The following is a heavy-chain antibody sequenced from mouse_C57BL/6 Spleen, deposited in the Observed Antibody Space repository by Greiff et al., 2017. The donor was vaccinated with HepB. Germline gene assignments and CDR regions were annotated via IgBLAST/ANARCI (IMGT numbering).Heavy chain of an antibody. Sequence: DVKLVESGGGLVQPGGSLSLSCAASGFTFTDYYMSWVRQPPGKALEWLGFIRNKANGYTTEYSASVKGRFTISRDNSQSILYLQMNALRAEDSATYYCARFTTVVATPDYWGQGTTLTVSS. CDR3: ARFTTVVATPDY. CDR1: GFTFTDYY. V-gene: IGHV7-3*01. J-gene: IGHJ2*01. CDR2: IRNKANGYTT. D-gene: IGHD1-1*01.